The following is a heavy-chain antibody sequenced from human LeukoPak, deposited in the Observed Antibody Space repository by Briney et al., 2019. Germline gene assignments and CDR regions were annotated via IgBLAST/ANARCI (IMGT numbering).Heavy chain of an antibody. CDR1: GDSTSNFY. J-gene: IGHJ5*01. D-gene: IGHD2-8*01. Sequence: SETLFLTCTVSGDSTSNFYWNWIRQSPGKGLEWIGNIHYSGSSVYNPSLKSRGAISIDTSRRQFFLKLNSVTAADTAVYFCALAPNSNWFDFWGPGILVTVSS. CDR3: ALAPNSNWFDF. CDR2: IHYSGSS. V-gene: IGHV4-59*03.